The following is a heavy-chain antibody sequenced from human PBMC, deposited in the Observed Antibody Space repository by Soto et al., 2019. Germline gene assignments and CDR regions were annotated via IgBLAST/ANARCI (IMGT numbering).Heavy chain of an antibody. J-gene: IGHJ3*02. CDR1: GFTFSSYW. CDR2: IKPDGSEK. CDR3: ARGDYYDSSGPFSDAFDI. Sequence: GGSLRLSCAGSGFTFSSYWLSWVRQAPGKGLEWVASIKPDGSEKYYVDSVKGRFTISRDNAKNSLYLQMNSLRAEDTAVYYCARGDYYDSSGPFSDAFDIWGQGTMVTVSS. V-gene: IGHV3-7*04. D-gene: IGHD3-22*01.